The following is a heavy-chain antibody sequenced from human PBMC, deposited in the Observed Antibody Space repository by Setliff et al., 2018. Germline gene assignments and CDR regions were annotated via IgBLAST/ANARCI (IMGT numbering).Heavy chain of an antibody. CDR2: ISGSGGST. V-gene: IGHV3-23*01. Sequence: PGGSLRLSCAAAGFTFSSYAMSWVRQAPGKGLEWVSAISGSGGSTYYADSVKGRFTISRDNSKNTLYLQMNSLRAEDTAVYYCAKVSGGSPTSDYWGQGTLVTVSS. D-gene: IGHD1-26*01. CDR1: GFTFSSYA. CDR3: AKVSGGSPTSDY. J-gene: IGHJ4*02.